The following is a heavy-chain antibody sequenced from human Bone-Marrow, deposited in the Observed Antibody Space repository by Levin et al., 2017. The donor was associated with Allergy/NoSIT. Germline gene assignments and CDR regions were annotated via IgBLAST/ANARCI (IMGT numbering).Heavy chain of an antibody. Sequence: LSLSCAASGFTFNSYALSWVRQAPGKGLEWVSAISGSGSSTYYADSVKGRFTISRDNSKTTLYLQMNSLRAEDTAVYYCAKGAGWVAGAVALIWGQGTLVTVSS. V-gene: IGHV3-23*01. J-gene: IGHJ4*02. CDR2: ISGSGSST. CDR3: AKGAGWVAGAVALI. D-gene: IGHD6-19*01. CDR1: GFTFNSYA.